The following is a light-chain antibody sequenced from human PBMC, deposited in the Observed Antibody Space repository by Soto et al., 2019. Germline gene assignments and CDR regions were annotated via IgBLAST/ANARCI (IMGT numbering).Light chain of an antibody. V-gene: IGLV1-44*01. CDR3: GSLDDQVKCPG. CDR1: SSNIGSHT. J-gene: IGLJ3*02. Sequence: QSVLTQPPSTSGTPGQRVAISCSGTSSNIGSHTVNWYQQLPGTAPKLLIYGDDQRPSGIPDRFSGSKSGTSASLAISGLHSEDGVEHYRGSLDDQVKCPGFGGGAQL. CDR2: GDD.